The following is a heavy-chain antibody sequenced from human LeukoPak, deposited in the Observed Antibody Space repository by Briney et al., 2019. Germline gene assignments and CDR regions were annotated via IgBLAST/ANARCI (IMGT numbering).Heavy chain of an antibody. CDR3: ARRGAVAYDY. D-gene: IGHD6-19*01. J-gene: IGHJ4*02. V-gene: IGHV5-51*01. CDR2: IYPGDSDT. CDR1: GYTFTNYW. Sequence: GESLKISCKGSGYTFTNYWIGWVRQMPGKGLEWMGIIYPGDSDTRYSPSFQGQVTISADTSTATAYLQWSSLKASDTAIYYCARRGAVAYDYWGQGTLVTVSS.